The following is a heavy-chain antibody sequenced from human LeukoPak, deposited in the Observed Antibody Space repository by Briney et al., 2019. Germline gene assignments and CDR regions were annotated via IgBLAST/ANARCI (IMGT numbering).Heavy chain of an antibody. V-gene: IGHV4-34*01. J-gene: IGHJ1*01. CDR1: GGSFSGYY. Sequence: PSETLSLTCAVYGGSFSGYYWSWIRQPPGTGLEWIGEINHSGSTNYNPSLKSRVTISVDTSKNQFSLKLSSVTAADTAVYYCASRYCPNDVCSLEYFQHWGQGTLVTVSS. CDR2: INHSGST. D-gene: IGHD2-8*01. CDR3: ASRYCPNDVCSLEYFQH.